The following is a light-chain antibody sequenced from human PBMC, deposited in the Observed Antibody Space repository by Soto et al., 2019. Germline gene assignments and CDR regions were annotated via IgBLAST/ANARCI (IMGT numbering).Light chain of an antibody. CDR1: QDIRKD. Sequence: AIQLTQSPSSLSASVGDRVTITCRASQDIRKDLVWYQQKPGKAPQILIYGASTLQTGVASRFSGSGSATDFTLTISSLQPEDSAAYCCLQDYNCPFTFGQGTKVDIK. CDR3: LQDYNCPFT. CDR2: GAS. J-gene: IGKJ2*01. V-gene: IGKV1-6*01.